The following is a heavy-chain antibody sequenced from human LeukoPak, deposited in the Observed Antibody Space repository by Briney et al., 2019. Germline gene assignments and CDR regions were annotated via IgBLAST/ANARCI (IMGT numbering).Heavy chain of an antibody. CDR2: IYYSGST. CDR1: GGSISSYY. D-gene: IGHD6-13*01. V-gene: IGHV4-59*12. Sequence: SETLSLTCTVSGGSISSYYWSWIRQPPGKGLEWIGYIYYSGSTNYNPSLKSRVTISVDTSKNQFSLKLSSVTAADTAVYYCARDRGYSSSNNWFDPWGQGTLVTVSS. CDR3: ARDRGYSSSNNWFDP. J-gene: IGHJ5*02.